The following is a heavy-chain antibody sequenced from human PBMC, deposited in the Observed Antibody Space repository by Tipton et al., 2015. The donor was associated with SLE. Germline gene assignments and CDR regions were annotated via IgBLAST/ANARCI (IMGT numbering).Heavy chain of an antibody. CDR3: ARVGYCTGGVCPPYFDY. Sequence: QLVQSGAEVKKPGASVKVSCTASGYPFSSYGLSWVRQAPGQGLEWMGWISAYDGKTNYGQKFKGRVTMTTDTSTRTAYMERKSLRSDDTAVYYCARVGYCTGGVCPPYFDYWGQGSRITVSS. CDR2: ISAYDGKT. V-gene: IGHV1-18*01. D-gene: IGHD2-8*02. CDR1: GYPFSSYG. J-gene: IGHJ4*02.